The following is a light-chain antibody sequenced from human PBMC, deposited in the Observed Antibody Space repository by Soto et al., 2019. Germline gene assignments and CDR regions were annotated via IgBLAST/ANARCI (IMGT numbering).Light chain of an antibody. CDR2: DVS. Sequence: QSVLTQPASVSGSPGQSIAISCTGTSSDVGAYNYVPWYQQHPGKAPKLMIYDVSNRPSGVSNRFSGSKSDNTASLTISGLQAEDEADYYCSSYTSSSTYVFGSGTKLTVL. V-gene: IGLV2-14*01. CDR3: SSYTSSSTYV. CDR1: SSDVGAYNY. J-gene: IGLJ1*01.